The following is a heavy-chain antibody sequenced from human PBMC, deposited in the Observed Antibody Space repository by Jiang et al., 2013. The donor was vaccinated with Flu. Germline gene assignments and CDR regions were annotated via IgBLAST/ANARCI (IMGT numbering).Heavy chain of an antibody. CDR2: IYYSGST. D-gene: IGHD4-17*01. CDR3: AKRFLENDYGDPPEGEDFDY. Sequence: LLKPSETLSLTCTVSGGSISSSSYYWGWIRQPPGKGLEWIGSIYYSGSTYYNPSLKSRVTISVDTSKNQFSLKLSSVTAADTAVYYCAKRFLENDYGDPPEGEDFDYWGQGTLVTVSS. V-gene: IGHV4-39*01. J-gene: IGHJ4*02. CDR1: GGSISSSSYY.